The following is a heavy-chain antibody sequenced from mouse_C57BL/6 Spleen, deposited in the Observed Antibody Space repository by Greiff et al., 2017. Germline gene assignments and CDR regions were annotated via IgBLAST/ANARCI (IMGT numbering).Heavy chain of an antibody. D-gene: IGHD2-3*01. CDR3: ARSGPPDGYYDY. CDR2: IHPNSGST. J-gene: IGHJ2*01. Sequence: VQLQQPGAELVKPGASVKLSCKASGYTFTSYWMHWVKQRPGQGLEWIGMIHPNSGSTNYNEKFQSKATLTVDKSSRTAYMQISSLTSEDSAVYYCARSGPPDGYYDYWGQGTTLTVSS. V-gene: IGHV1-64*01. CDR1: GYTFTSYW.